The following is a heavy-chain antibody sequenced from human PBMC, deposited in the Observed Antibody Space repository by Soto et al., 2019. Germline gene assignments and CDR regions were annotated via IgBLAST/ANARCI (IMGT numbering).Heavy chain of an antibody. Sequence: SETLSLTCAVSGGSINSRYWWSWVRQSPGKGLEWIGYLYYSGNTNYNLSLKSRVTISVDTSKNQFSLKLSSVTAADTAVYYCMLGSGWKDFDYWGQGTLVTVS. D-gene: IGHD3-22*01. CDR2: LYYSGNT. V-gene: IGHV4-4*02. CDR3: MLGSGWKDFDY. CDR1: GGSINSRYW. J-gene: IGHJ4*02.